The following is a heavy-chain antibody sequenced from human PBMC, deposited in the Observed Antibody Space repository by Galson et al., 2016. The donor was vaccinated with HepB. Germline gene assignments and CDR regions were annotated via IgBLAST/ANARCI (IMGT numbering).Heavy chain of an antibody. Sequence: SLRLSCAASGFTVSSNYMSWVRQAPGKGLEWVSVIYSGGSTYYADSVKGRFTISRDNSKNTLYLQMNSLRAEDTAVYYCARVNLKGDYVIGLGWFDPWGQGTLVTVSS. V-gene: IGHV3-53*01. D-gene: IGHD4-17*01. CDR2: IYSGGST. CDR1: GFTVSSNY. J-gene: IGHJ5*02. CDR3: ARVNLKGDYVIGLGWFDP.